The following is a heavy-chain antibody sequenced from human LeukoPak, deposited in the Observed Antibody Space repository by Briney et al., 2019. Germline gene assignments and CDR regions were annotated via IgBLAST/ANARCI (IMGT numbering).Heavy chain of an antibody. CDR2: ISSNGGST. D-gene: IGHD6-13*01. CDR1: GFTFSSYA. Sequence: WGALRLSCAASGFTFSSYAMHWVRQAPGKGLEYVSAISSNGGSTYYANSVKGRFTISRDNSKNTLYLQMGSLRAEDMAVYYCARGGRSSSSWYVIYWGQGTLVTVSS. CDR3: ARGGRSSSSWYVIY. J-gene: IGHJ4*02. V-gene: IGHV3-64*01.